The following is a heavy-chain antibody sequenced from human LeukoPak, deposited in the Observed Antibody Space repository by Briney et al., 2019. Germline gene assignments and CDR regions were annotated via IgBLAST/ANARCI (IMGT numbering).Heavy chain of an antibody. CDR2: ISGSGGST. V-gene: IGHV3-23*01. CDR1: GFTFDDSV. D-gene: IGHD3-10*01. J-gene: IGHJ4*02. Sequence: GGSLRLSCAASGFTFDDSVMSWVRQAPGEGLEWVSHISGSGGSTYYADSVKSRCTISLDNSKNTLYLQMNSLRAEDTAVYNCAKHYYGSGRTNYYFDYWGQGTLVTGSS. CDR3: AKHYYGSGRTNYYFDY.